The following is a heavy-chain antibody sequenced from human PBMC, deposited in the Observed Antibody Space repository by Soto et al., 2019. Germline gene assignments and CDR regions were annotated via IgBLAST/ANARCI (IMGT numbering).Heavy chain of an antibody. CDR1: GFTVSSNY. V-gene: IGHV3-66*01. J-gene: IGHJ3*02. CDR2: IYSGGST. CDR3: ARADYYDSSGFDI. Sequence: PGGSLRLSCAASGFTVSSNYMSWVRQAPGKGLEWVSVIYSGGSTYYADSVKGRFTISRDNSKNTLYLQMNSLRAEDTAVYYCARADYYDSSGFDIWGQGTMVTVSS. D-gene: IGHD3-22*01.